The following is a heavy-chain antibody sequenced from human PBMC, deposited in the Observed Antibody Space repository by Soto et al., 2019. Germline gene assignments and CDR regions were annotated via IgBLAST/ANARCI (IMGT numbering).Heavy chain of an antibody. J-gene: IGHJ6*03. Sequence: SETLSRTSIHSGSTISSSSYNWSWRHHPPGKGLEWIGSIYNSGRTYYKPSLKSRVTISVDTSKNQYSLKLNSETAADTAVYYCARHPSPTTNTYYYGSGSYRPNYYYYYMDVWGKGTTVT. CDR2: IYNSGRT. D-gene: IGHD3-10*01. CDR1: GSTISSSSYN. CDR3: ARHPSPTTNTYYYGSGSYRPNYYYYYMDV. V-gene: IGHV4-39*01.